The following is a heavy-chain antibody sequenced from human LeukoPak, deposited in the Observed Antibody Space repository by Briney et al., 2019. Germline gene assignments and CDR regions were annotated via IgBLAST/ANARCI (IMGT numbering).Heavy chain of an antibody. CDR1: GGSISSSSNY. V-gene: IGHV4-39*01. CDR2: IYNRGST. Sequence: PSETLSLTCSVSGGSISSSSNYWGWIRQPPGKGLEWIGNIYNRGSTYYNPSLESRVTISVDTSKNQFSLKLSSVTAADTAVYYCARRRNYDSSGPNFDYWGQGTLVTVSS. CDR3: ARRRNYDSSGPNFDY. J-gene: IGHJ4*02. D-gene: IGHD3-22*01.